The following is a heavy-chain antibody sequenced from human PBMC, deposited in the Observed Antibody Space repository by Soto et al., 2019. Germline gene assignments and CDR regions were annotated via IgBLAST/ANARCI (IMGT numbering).Heavy chain of an antibody. J-gene: IGHJ3*02. CDR2: INHSGST. V-gene: IGHV4-34*01. Sequence: PSETLSLTCAVYGGSFSGYYWSWIRQPPGKGLEWIGEINHSGSTNYNPSLKSRVTISVDTSKNQFSLKLSSVTAADTAVYYCARRVVRSKDAFDIWGQGTMVTVSS. CDR3: ARRVVRSKDAFDI. D-gene: IGHD2-2*01. CDR1: GGSFSGYY.